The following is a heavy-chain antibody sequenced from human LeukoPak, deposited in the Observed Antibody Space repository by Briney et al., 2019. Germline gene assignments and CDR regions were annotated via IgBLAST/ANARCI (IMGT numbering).Heavy chain of an antibody. CDR2: VNPNSGGT. Sequence: ASVKVSCKASGYTFTGYYMHWVRQAPGQGLEWMGWVNPNSGGTNYAQRFQGRVTMTRDTSISTAYMELSRLRSDDTAVYYCARGPRAGMITFGGVIAYFDYWGQGTLVTVSS. V-gene: IGHV1-2*02. J-gene: IGHJ4*02. D-gene: IGHD3-16*02. CDR3: ARGPRAGMITFGGVIAYFDY. CDR1: GYTFTGYY.